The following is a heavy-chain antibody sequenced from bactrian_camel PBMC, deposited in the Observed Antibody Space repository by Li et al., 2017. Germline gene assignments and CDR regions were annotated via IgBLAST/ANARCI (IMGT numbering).Heavy chain of an antibody. CDR1: GATASSYC. J-gene: IGHJ4*01. D-gene: IGHD7*01. Sequence: DVQLVESGGGSVQAGGSLRLSCAASGATASSYCLGWVRQAPGKEREGVATITLETGNTDYADSVKGRFTISQDATNTVNLQMNNLKAEDTAIYYCAADVGMMSGDCRPNYWGQGTQVTVTS. CDR2: ITLETGNT. V-gene: IGHV3S40*01. CDR3: AADVGMMSGDCRPNY.